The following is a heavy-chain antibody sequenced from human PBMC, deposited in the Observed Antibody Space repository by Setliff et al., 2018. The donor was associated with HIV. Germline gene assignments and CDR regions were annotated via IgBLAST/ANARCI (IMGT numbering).Heavy chain of an antibody. V-gene: IGHV1-2*06. CDR1: GYIFTDYY. D-gene: IGHD5-12*01. Sequence: GASVKVSCKASGYIFTDYYMHWVRQAPGQELGWMGRINPNSGGTNYTQKFQGRVTITADKSTNTAYMELSGLRSGDTAVYYCAIDGAGGWLRPMPDYWGQGTLVTVSS. CDR2: INPNSGGT. J-gene: IGHJ4*02. CDR3: AIDGAGGWLRPMPDY.